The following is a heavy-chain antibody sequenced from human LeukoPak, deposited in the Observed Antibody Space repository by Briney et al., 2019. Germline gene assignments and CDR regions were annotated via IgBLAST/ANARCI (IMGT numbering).Heavy chain of an antibody. CDR1: GGSISSSSYY. Sequence: SETLSLTCTVSGGSISSSSYYWGWIRQPPGKGLEWIGSIYYSGSTYYNPSLKSRVTISVDTSKNQFSLKLSSVTAADTAVYYCARVGSSGPPYYYYYYMDVWGKGTTVTVSS. D-gene: IGHD6-19*01. J-gene: IGHJ6*03. CDR3: ARVGSSGPPYYYYYYMDV. V-gene: IGHV4-39*07. CDR2: IYYSGST.